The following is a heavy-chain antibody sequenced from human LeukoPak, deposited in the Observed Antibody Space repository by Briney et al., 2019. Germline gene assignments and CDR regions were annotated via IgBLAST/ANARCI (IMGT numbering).Heavy chain of an antibody. CDR1: GFTVSSNY. J-gene: IGHJ4*02. CDR3: AKEKGSSWEKPFDY. Sequence: GGSLRLSCAASGFTVSSNYMSWVRQAPGKGLEWVSVIYSGGSTYYADSVKGRFTISRDNSKNTLYLQMNSLRAEDTAVYYCAKEKGSSWEKPFDYWGQGTLVTVSS. CDR2: IYSGGST. D-gene: IGHD6-13*01. V-gene: IGHV3-66*02.